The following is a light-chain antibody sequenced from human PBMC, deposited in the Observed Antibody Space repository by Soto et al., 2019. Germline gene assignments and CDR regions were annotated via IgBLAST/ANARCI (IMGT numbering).Light chain of an antibody. CDR1: QSVSTSY. Sequence: EIVLTQSPGTLSLSPGERATLSCRASQSVSTSYLAWYQQKPGQAPRLLIYGASSRATGIPDRFSGRGSGADFTLTSSILEPEDFAVYYCQQYGSVPLTFGGGTKVEIK. J-gene: IGKJ4*01. CDR3: QQYGSVPLT. V-gene: IGKV3-20*01. CDR2: GAS.